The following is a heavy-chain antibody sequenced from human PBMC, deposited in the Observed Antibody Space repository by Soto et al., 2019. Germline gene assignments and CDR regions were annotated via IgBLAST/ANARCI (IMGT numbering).Heavy chain of an antibody. Sequence: GASVKVSCKSSGYTFNEYGIHCVRQAPGQRPEWMGWIDTHSGDTRYSQRFQDRLTLTRETSANTVYMNLGSLRPEDTAVYFCARDKMRFFLGTPRFNWFDPWGQGTLVTVSS. CDR1: GYTFNEYG. D-gene: IGHD3-3*01. J-gene: IGHJ5*02. CDR3: ARDKMRFFLGTPRFNWFDP. V-gene: IGHV1-3*04. CDR2: IDTHSGDT.